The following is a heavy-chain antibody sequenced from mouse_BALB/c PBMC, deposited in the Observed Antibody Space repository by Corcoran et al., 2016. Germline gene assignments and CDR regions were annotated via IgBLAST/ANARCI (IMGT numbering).Heavy chain of an antibody. CDR1: GFDFSRYW. Sequence: EVKLLESGGGLVQPGGSLKLSCAASGFDFSRYWMSWVRQAPGKGLEWIGEINPDSSTINYTPSLKDKFIISRDNAKNTLYLQMRKVRAEDTALYYCAREDWYAIDYWGQGTSVTVSS. CDR2: INPDSSTI. CDR3: AREDWYAIDY. V-gene: IGHV4-1*02. D-gene: IGHD4-1*01. J-gene: IGHJ4*01.